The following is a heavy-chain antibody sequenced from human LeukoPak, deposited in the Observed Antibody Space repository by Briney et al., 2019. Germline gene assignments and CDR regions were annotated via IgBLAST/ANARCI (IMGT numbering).Heavy chain of an antibody. Sequence: SETLSLTCAVYGGSFSGYYWSWIRQPPGKGLEWIGEINHSGSTNYNPSLKSRVTISVDTSKNQFSLKLSSVTAADTAVYYCARRRLYYGDDYWGQGTLVTVSS. CDR1: GGSFSGYY. CDR2: INHSGST. D-gene: IGHD4-17*01. V-gene: IGHV4-34*01. J-gene: IGHJ4*02. CDR3: ARRRLYYGDDY.